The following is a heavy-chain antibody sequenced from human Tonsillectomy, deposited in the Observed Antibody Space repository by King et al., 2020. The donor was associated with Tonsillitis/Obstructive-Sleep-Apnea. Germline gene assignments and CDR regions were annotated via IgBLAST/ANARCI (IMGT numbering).Heavy chain of an antibody. D-gene: IGHD3-22*01. CDR3: ARDYYDSSGYYHGYFQH. Sequence: QLVQSGAEVKKPGASVKVSCKASGYTFTNYDITWVRQAPGQGLEWVGWSRPYNGDTNYAQKLQGRVTMTSDTSTSTAYMELRSLRSDDTAVYYWARDYYDSSGYYHGYFQHWGQGTLVTVSS. J-gene: IGHJ1*01. V-gene: IGHV1-18*01. CDR2: SRPYNGDT. CDR1: GYTFTNYD.